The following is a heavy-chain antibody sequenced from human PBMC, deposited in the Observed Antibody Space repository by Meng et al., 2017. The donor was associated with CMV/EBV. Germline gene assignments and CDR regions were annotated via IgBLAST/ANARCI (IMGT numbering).Heavy chain of an antibody. CDR2: ISSSSSYI. CDR3: SYKTYRVDSSSWGPFDY. CDR1: GFTFSSYS. Sequence: GESLKISCAASGFTFSSYSMNWVRQAPGKGLEWVSSISSSSSYIYYAGSVKGRFTISRDNAKNSLYLQMNSLRAEDTAVYYCSYKTYRVDSSSWGPFDYWGQGTLVTVSS. D-gene: IGHD6-13*01. J-gene: IGHJ4*02. V-gene: IGHV3-21*01.